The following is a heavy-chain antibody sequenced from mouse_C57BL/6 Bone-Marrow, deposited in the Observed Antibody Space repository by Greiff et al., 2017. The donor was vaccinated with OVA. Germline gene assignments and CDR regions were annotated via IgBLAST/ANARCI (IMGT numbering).Heavy chain of an antibody. CDR2: INPGSGGT. CDR1: GYAFTNYL. V-gene: IGHV1-54*01. D-gene: IGHD1-1*01. CDR3: AREGVRSLYYAMDY. Sequence: QVQLQQSGAELVRPGTSVKVSCKASGYAFTNYLIAWVKQRPGQGLEWIGVINPGSGGTNYNEKFKGKATLTADKSSSTAYMQLSSLTSEDSAVYFCAREGVRSLYYAMDYWGQGTSVTVSS. J-gene: IGHJ4*01.